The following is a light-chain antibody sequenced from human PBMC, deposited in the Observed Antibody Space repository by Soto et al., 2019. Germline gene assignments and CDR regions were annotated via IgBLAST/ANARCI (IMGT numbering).Light chain of an antibody. CDR1: ISDIGGYNF. V-gene: IGLV2-14*01. Sequence: QSALTQPASVSGSPGQSITISCTGTISDIGGYNFISWYQHHPGKAPKLVIYDVNNRPSGISYRFSGSKSGNTASLTISGLQAEDEADYDCASYTRTTTLVFGGGTKVTVL. CDR3: ASYTRTTTLV. J-gene: IGLJ2*01. CDR2: DVN.